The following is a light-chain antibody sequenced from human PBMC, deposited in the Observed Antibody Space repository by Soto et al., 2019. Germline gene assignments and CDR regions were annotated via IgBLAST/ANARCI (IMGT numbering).Light chain of an antibody. CDR1: QSISSNY. CDR2: DAS. Sequence: EIVLTQSPATLSLSPGERATLSCRASQSISSNYLAWYQQKPGQAPRLLIYDASNRATGIPARFSGSGSGTHFSLTISSLESEDFAVYYCQQFSSYPLTFGGGTKVDIK. V-gene: IGKV3-20*01. CDR3: QQFSSYPLT. J-gene: IGKJ4*01.